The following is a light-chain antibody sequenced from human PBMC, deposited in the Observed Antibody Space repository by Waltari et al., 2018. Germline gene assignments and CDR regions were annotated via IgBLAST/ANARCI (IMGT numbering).Light chain of an antibody. Sequence: DIQMTQSPSTLSASVGARVIISCRASQRISNWLAWYQQRPGKAPKLLVYKSSTLESGVPSRFSGRGSGTEFTLAISSLQPEDFATYYCQQYNSYSLLSFGGGTKVEIK. V-gene: IGKV1-5*03. J-gene: IGKJ4*01. CDR2: KSS. CDR1: QRISNW. CDR3: QQYNSYSLLS.